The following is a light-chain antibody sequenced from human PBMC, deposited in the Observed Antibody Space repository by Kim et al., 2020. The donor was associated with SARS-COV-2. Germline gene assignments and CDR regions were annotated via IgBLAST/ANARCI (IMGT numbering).Light chain of an antibody. Sequence: APGKEARITCGGNNIGSKRVHWYQQKPGQAPVLVIYFGTERPSGIPEWFSGSNSGNTATLTISRVEAGDEADYYCQVWDSGSDHWVFGGGTKLTVL. CDR1: NIGSKR. CDR2: FGT. V-gene: IGLV3-21*04. CDR3: QVWDSGSDHWV. J-gene: IGLJ3*02.